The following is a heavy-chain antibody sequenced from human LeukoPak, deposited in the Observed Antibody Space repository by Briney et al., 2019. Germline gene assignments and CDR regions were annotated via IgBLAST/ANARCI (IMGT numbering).Heavy chain of an antibody. Sequence: PSETLSLTCTVSGGSISSYYWSWIRQPAGKGLEWIGRIYTSGSTNYNPSLKSRVTMSVDTSKNQFSLKLSSVTAADTAVYYCARTVVVVTADSYYYYYMDVWGKGTTVTVSS. CDR1: GGSISSYY. CDR2: IYTSGST. D-gene: IGHD2-21*02. J-gene: IGHJ6*03. V-gene: IGHV4-4*07. CDR3: ARTVVVVTADSYYYYYMDV.